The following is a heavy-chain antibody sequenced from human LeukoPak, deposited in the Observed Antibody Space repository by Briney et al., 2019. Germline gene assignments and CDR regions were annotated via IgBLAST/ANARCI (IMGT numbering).Heavy chain of an antibody. CDR3: AKADGYYYDSMVDY. J-gene: IGHJ4*02. D-gene: IGHD3-22*01. CDR2: ISGSGGST. CDR1: GFTFSSYA. Sequence: GGSLRLSCAASGFTFSSYAMSWVRQAPGKGLEWVSAISGSGGSTYYADSVKGRFTISRNNSKNTLYLQMNSLRAEDTAVYYCAKADGYYYDSMVDYWGQGTLVTVSS. V-gene: IGHV3-23*01.